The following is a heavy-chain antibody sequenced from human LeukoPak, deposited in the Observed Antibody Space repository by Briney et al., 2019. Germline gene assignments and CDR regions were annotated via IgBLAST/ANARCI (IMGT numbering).Heavy chain of an antibody. V-gene: IGHV1-18*01. Sequence: GASVKVSCKASGYTFTSYGISWVRQAPGQGLEWMGWISAYNGNTNYAQKLQGRVTMTTDTSTSTAYMELRSLRSDDTAVYYCARASRAVAGNYWFDPWGQGTLVTVSS. J-gene: IGHJ5*02. CDR2: ISAYNGNT. CDR3: ARASRAVAGNYWFDP. D-gene: IGHD6-19*01. CDR1: GYTFTSYG.